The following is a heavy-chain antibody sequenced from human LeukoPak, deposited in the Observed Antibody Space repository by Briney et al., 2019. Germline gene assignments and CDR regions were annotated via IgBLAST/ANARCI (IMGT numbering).Heavy chain of an antibody. V-gene: IGHV4-34*01. CDR3: ARHRVPAAMNAFDI. CDR2: INHSGST. CDR1: GGSFSGYY. J-gene: IGHJ3*02. D-gene: IGHD2-2*01. Sequence: SETLSLTCAVYGGSFSGYYWSWIRQPPGKGLEWIGEINHSGSTNYNPSLKSRVTISVDTSKNQFSLKLSFVTAADTAVYYCARHRVPAAMNAFDIWGQGTMVTVSS.